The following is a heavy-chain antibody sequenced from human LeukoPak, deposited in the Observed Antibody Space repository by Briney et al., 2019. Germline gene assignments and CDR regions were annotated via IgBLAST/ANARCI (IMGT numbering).Heavy chain of an antibody. V-gene: IGHV3-74*01. CDR3: ARDSSGWAFDP. CDR2: INSDGSST. D-gene: IGHD6-19*01. Sequence: PGGSLRRSCAASGFTFSSYWMHWVRQAPGKGLVWVSRINSDGSSTSYADSVKGRFTISRDNAKNTLYLQMNSLRAEDTAVYYCARDSSGWAFDPWGQGTLVTVSS. J-gene: IGHJ5*02. CDR1: GFTFSSYW.